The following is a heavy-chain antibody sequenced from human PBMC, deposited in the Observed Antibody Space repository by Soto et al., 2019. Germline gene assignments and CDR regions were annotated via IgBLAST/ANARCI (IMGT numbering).Heavy chain of an antibody. V-gene: IGHV1-3*01. CDR2: INAGNGNT. J-gene: IGHJ4*02. CDR3: ARESYDFWSGFIITPPDY. CDR1: GYTFTSYA. Sequence: ASVKVSCKASGYTFTSYAMHWVRQAPGQRLEWMGWINAGNGNTKYSQKFQGRVTITRDTSASTAYMELSSLRSEDTAVYYCARESYDFWSGFIITPPDYWGQGTLVTVSS. D-gene: IGHD3-3*01.